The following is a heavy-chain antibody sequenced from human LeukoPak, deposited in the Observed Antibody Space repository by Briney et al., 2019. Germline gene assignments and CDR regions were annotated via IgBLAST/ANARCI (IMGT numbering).Heavy chain of an antibody. Sequence: PSETLSLTCTVSGGSLSSYYWSWLRQPPGKGLEWIGRIYTSGSTNYNPSLKSRVTMSVDTSKNQFSLKLSSVTAADTAVYYCARGPHYGDYPAFDIWGQGTMVTVSS. V-gene: IGHV4-4*07. CDR3: ARGPHYGDYPAFDI. J-gene: IGHJ3*02. CDR2: IYTSGST. D-gene: IGHD4-17*01. CDR1: GGSLSSYY.